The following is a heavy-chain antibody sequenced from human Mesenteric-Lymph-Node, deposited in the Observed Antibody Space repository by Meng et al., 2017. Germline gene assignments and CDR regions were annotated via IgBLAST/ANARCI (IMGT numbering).Heavy chain of an antibody. Sequence: SVKVSCKASGGTFSSYTISWVRQAPGQGLEWMGRIIPILGIANYAQKFQGRVTITADKSTSTAYMELSSLRSEDTAVYYCARVVGIVYYYDSSGYYDYWGQGTLVTVSS. CDR3: ARVVGIVYYYDSSGYYDY. CDR2: IIPILGIA. V-gene: IGHV1-69*02. J-gene: IGHJ4*02. CDR1: GGTFSSYT. D-gene: IGHD3-22*01.